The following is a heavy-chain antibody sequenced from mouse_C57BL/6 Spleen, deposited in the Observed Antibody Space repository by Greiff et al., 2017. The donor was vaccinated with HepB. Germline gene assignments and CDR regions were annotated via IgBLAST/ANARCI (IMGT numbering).Heavy chain of an antibody. V-gene: IGHV1-76*01. Sequence: QVQLKESGAELVRPGASVKLSCKASGYTFTDYYINWVKQRPGQGLEWIARIYPGSGNTYYNEKFKGKATLTAEKSSSTAYMQLSSLTSEDSAVYFCARGSSYVGWYFDVWGTGTTVTVSS. CDR1: GYTFTDYY. J-gene: IGHJ1*03. CDR3: ARGSSYVGWYFDV. D-gene: IGHD1-1*01. CDR2: IYPGSGNT.